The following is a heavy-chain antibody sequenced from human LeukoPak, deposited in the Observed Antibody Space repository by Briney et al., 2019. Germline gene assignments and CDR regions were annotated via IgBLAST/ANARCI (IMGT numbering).Heavy chain of an antibody. Sequence: SETLSLTCTVSGYSISSGYYWGWIRQPPGKGLEWIGSIYHSGSTYYNPSLKSRVTISVDTSKNQFSLKLSSVTAADTAVYYCARHYYDSSGYPRDDYWGQGTLVTVSS. CDR1: GYSISSGYY. CDR3: ARHYYDSSGYPRDDY. J-gene: IGHJ4*02. D-gene: IGHD3-22*01. CDR2: IYHSGST. V-gene: IGHV4-38-2*02.